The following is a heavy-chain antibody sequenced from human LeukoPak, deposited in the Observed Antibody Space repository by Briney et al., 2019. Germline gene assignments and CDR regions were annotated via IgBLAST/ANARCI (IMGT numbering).Heavy chain of an antibody. CDR3: ARVSLVRGAPDYYFDY. CDR2: IYYSGST. CDR1: GGSISSYY. D-gene: IGHD3-10*01. Sequence: SETLSLTCTVSGGSISSYYWSWIRQPPGKGLEWIGYIYYSGSTNYNPSLKSRVTISVGTSKNQFSLKLSSVTAADTAVYYCARVSLVRGAPDYYFDYWGQGTLVTVSS. V-gene: IGHV4-59*01. J-gene: IGHJ4*02.